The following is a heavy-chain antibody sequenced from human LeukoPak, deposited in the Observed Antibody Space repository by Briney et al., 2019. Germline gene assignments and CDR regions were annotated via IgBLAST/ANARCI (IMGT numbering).Heavy chain of an antibody. CDR1: GDSINSLDL. J-gene: IGHJ5*02. Sequence: PSETLSLTCTVSGDSINSLDLWSWVRQPPGKGLEWIGEMYLSGTTHSNPSVKSRVTISVDTSKNQFSLKLSSVTAADTAVYYCARALVTTNWFDPWGQGTLVTVSS. V-gene: IGHV4-4*02. D-gene: IGHD1-14*01. CDR3: ARALVTTNWFDP. CDR2: MYLSGTT.